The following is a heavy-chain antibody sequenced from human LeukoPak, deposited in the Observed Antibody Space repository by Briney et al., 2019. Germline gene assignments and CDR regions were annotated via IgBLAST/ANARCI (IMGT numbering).Heavy chain of an antibody. V-gene: IGHV3-7*01. CDR1: GFTFSSYW. CDR3: ARVLRVSNYVWGSYRSSNYFGY. D-gene: IGHD3-16*02. J-gene: IGHJ4*02. CDR2: IKQDGSEK. Sequence: GGSLRLSCAASGFTFSSYWMSWVRQAPGKGLEWVANIKQDGSEKYYVDSVKGRFTISRDNAKNSLYLQMNSLRAEDTAVYYCARVLRVSNYVWGSYRSSNYFGYWGQGTLVTVSS.